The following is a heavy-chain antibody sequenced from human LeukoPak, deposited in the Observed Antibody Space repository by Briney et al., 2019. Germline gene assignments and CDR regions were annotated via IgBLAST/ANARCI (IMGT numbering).Heavy chain of an antibody. CDR2: INPNSGGT. CDR1: GYTLTGYY. V-gene: IGHV1-2*02. CDR3: ASDSGYSYGYFDY. J-gene: IGHJ4*02. Sequence: ASVKVSCKASGYTLTGYYMHWVRQAPGQGLEWMGWINPNSGGTNYAQKFQGRVTMTRDTSISTAYMELSRLRSDDTAVYYCASDSGYSYGYFDYWGQGTLVTVSS. D-gene: IGHD5-18*01.